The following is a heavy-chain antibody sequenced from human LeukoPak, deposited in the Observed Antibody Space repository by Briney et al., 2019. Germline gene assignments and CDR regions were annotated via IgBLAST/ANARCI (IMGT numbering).Heavy chain of an antibody. Sequence: PSETLSLTCTVSGASIRSGNYYWSWIRQPPGKGLEWIGYIYDSGSTYYNPSLKSRITISVDTSENRFSLKLSSVTATDTAVYYCARDCSGGSCYGAFDIWGQGTMVTVSS. D-gene: IGHD2-15*01. CDR2: IYDSGST. J-gene: IGHJ3*02. V-gene: IGHV4-30-4*01. CDR1: GASIRSGNYY. CDR3: ARDCSGGSCYGAFDI.